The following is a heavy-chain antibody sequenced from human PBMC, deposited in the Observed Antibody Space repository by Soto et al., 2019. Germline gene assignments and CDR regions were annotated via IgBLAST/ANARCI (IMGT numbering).Heavy chain of an antibody. Sequence: QVQLVQSGAEVKKPGASVKVSCKASGYTFTGYYMHWVRQAPGQGLEWMGWINPNSGGTNYAQKFQGRVTMTRDTSISTAYMELSRLRSDDTAVYYCARDIPYYYDSSGYQPWGQGTLVTVSS. CDR2: INPNSGGT. D-gene: IGHD3-22*01. CDR3: ARDIPYYYDSSGYQP. V-gene: IGHV1-2*02. J-gene: IGHJ5*02. CDR1: GYTFTGYY.